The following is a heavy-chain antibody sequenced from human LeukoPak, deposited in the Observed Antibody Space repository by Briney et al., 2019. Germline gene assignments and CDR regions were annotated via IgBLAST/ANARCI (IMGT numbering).Heavy chain of an antibody. CDR2: ITWNSGSI. D-gene: IGHD3-22*01. CDR1: GFNFDDYA. J-gene: IGHJ4*02. V-gene: IGHV3-9*01. Sequence: GGSLRLSCAASGFNFDDYAVYWVRQAPGKGLEWVSGITWNSGSIGYADSVKGRFTISRDNAKNSLYLQMTSLRTEDTALYYCAKSTRSDYYAYFDYWGRGILVTVSS. CDR3: AKSTRSDYYAYFDY.